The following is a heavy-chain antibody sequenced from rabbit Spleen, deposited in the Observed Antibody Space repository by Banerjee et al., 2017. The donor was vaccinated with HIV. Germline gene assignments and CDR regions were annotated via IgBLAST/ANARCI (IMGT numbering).Heavy chain of an antibody. CDR1: GFSFSSSYW. Sequence: QEQLVESGGGLVQPEASLTLTCKASGFSFSSSYWICWVRQAPGKGLEWIGCIVTGSGSTCYASWAKGRFTVSKTSSTVDLKMTSLTAADTATYFCARDLYGSLWGPGTLVTVS. J-gene: IGHJ6*01. CDR2: IVTGSGST. CDR3: ARDLYGSL. D-gene: IGHD5-1*01. V-gene: IGHV1S45*01.